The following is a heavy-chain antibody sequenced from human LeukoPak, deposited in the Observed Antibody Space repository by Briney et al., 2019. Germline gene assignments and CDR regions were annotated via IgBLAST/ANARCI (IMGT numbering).Heavy chain of an antibody. J-gene: IGHJ4*02. Sequence: PGGSLRLSCAASGFTLSSYAMHWVRQAPGKGLEWVAVISYDGSNTYYADSVKGRFTISRDNSKNTLYLQMNSLRAEDTAVYYCARDLMGIAYRGAFYYWGQGTLVTVSS. D-gene: IGHD6-13*01. V-gene: IGHV3-30*04. CDR1: GFTLSSYA. CDR2: ISYDGSNT. CDR3: ARDLMGIAYRGAFYY.